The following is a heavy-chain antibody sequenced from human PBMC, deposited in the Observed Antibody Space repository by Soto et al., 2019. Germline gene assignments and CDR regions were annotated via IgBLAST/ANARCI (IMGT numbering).Heavy chain of an antibody. V-gene: IGHV3-23*01. J-gene: IGHJ4*02. Sequence: GGSLRLSCAASGFTFSSYAMSWVRQAPGKGLEWVSAISGSGGSTYYADSVKGRFTISRDNSKNTLYLQMNSLRAEDTAVYYCTSPSSSGYFFSKDYWGQGTLVTVSS. D-gene: IGHD3-22*01. CDR1: GFTFSSYA. CDR2: ISGSGGST. CDR3: TSPSSSGYFFSKDY.